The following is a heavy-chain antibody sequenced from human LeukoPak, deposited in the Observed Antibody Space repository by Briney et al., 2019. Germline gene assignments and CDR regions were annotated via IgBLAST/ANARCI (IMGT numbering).Heavy chain of an antibody. Sequence: GASVNVSCKASVYTFTVYYMHWVRQAPGQGLEWMGWINPNSGGTNYAKKFQGRVTITRDTSISTAYMELSRLRSDDTAVYYCARGGSYPGDAFDIWGQGTMVTVSS. J-gene: IGHJ3*02. D-gene: IGHD1-26*01. CDR1: VYTFTVYY. CDR2: INPNSGGT. CDR3: ARGGSYPGDAFDI. V-gene: IGHV1-2*02.